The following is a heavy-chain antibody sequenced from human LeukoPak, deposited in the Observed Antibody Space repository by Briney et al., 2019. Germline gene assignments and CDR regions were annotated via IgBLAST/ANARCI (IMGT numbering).Heavy chain of an antibody. V-gene: IGHV1-69*04. CDR3: ACAPPQLWSWAFDY. Sequence: SVKVSCKASGGTFSSYAISWVRQAPGQGLEWMGRFIPILGIANYAQKFQGRVTITADKSTSTAYMELSSLRSEDTAVYYCACAPPQLWSWAFDYWGQGTLVTVSS. J-gene: IGHJ4*02. CDR1: GGTFSSYA. CDR2: FIPILGIA. D-gene: IGHD5-18*01.